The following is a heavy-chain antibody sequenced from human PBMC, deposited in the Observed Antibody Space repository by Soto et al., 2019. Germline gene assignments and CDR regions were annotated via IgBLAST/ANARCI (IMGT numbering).Heavy chain of an antibody. CDR3: AKDGGYSDSWFGYSDY. CDR1: GFTFDDYA. V-gene: IGHV3-43D*04. J-gene: IGHJ4*02. Sequence: DVQLVESGGVVVQFGGSLRLSCAASGFTFDDYAMHWVRQAPGKGLEWVSLITRDGATTYYADSVKGRFTISRDNSKNSLYLQMNRLRPDDTAFYYCAKDGGYSDSWFGYSDYWGQGTLVTVSS. CDR2: ITRDGATT. D-gene: IGHD6-13*01.